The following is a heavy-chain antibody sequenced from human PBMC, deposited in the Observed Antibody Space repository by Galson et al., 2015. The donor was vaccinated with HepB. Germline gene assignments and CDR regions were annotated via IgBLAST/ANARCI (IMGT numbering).Heavy chain of an antibody. CDR3: ARLPSIAAAGSPVNDY. CDR1: GYSFTSYW. CDR2: IDHSDSYT. D-gene: IGHD6-13*01. Sequence: QSGAEVKKPGKSLKISCKGSGYSFTSYWISWVRQMPGKGMEWMGRIDHSDSYTNYSPSIQGHFTISADKSISTAYLQWSSLEASDTGMYYCARLPSIAAAGSPVNDYWGQGTLVTVSS. J-gene: IGHJ4*02. V-gene: IGHV5-10-1*01.